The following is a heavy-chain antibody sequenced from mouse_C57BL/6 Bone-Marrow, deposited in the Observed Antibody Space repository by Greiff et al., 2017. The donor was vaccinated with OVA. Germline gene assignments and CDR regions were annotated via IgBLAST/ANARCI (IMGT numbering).Heavy chain of an antibody. Sequence: EVQLQQSGPELVKPGASVKISCKASGYSFTDYNMNWVKQSNGKSLEWIGVINPNYGTTSYNQKFKGKATLTVDQSYSTAYMQLNSLTSEDSAVYYCGPFGSSYGYAMDYWGQGTSVTVSS. CDR1: GYSFTDYN. D-gene: IGHD1-1*01. CDR2: INPNYGTT. V-gene: IGHV1-39*01. CDR3: GPFGSSYGYAMDY. J-gene: IGHJ4*01.